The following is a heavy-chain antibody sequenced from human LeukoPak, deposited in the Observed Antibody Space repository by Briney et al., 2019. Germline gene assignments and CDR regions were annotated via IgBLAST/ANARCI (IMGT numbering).Heavy chain of an antibody. CDR2: ISSSGGST. V-gene: IGHV3-23*01. Sequence: GGSLRLSCAASGFTFSTYGMSWVRQAPGKGLEWVSAISSSGGSTYYADSVKGRFTISRDNAKNSLYLQMNSLRAEDTAVYYCARSRSSSSSGLADYWGQGTLVTVSS. CDR3: ARSRSSSSSGLADY. D-gene: IGHD6-6*01. J-gene: IGHJ4*02. CDR1: GFTFSTYG.